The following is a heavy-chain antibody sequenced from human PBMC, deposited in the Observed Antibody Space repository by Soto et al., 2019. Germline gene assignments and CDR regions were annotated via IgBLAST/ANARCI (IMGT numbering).Heavy chain of an antibody. CDR2: IDPSDSYT. D-gene: IGHD6-19*01. CDR3: ASHSSGWENYYYYGMDV. V-gene: IGHV5-10-1*01. CDR1: GYSFTSYW. Sequence: PGESLKISCKGSGYSFTSYWISWVRQMPGKGLEWMGRIDPSDSYTNYSPSFQGHVTISADKSIGTAYLQWSSLKASDTAMYYCASHSSGWENYYYYGMDVWGQGTTVTVSS. J-gene: IGHJ6*02.